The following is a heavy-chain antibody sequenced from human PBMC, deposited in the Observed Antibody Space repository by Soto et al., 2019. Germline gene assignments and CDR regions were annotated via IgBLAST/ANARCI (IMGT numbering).Heavy chain of an antibody. D-gene: IGHD6-13*01. J-gene: IGHJ5*02. CDR3: AKTYIAAAEGGWFDP. V-gene: IGHV3-23*01. CDR2: ISGSGGST. Sequence: EVQLLESGGGLVQPGGSLRLSCAASGFTFSSYAMSWVRQAPGKGLEWVSAISGSGGSTYYADSVKGRFTISRDKSKNTLYLQMNSLRAEDTSVYYCAKTYIAAAEGGWFDPWGQGPLVTVSS. CDR1: GFTFSSYA.